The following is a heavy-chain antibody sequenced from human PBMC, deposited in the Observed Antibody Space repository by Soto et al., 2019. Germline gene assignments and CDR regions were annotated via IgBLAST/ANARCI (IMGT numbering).Heavy chain of an antibody. D-gene: IGHD3-10*01. CDR1: GYTFTSYG. CDR3: AREYGSGSRFDY. Sequence: QVQLVQSGAEVKKPGASVKVSCKASGYTFTSYGISWVRQAPGQGLEWMGWISAYNGNTNYAQKLQGTVTMTTATATTTSYMELRSLRSDDTAVYYCAREYGSGSRFDYWGQGTLVTVSS. J-gene: IGHJ4*02. CDR2: ISAYNGNT. V-gene: IGHV1-18*01.